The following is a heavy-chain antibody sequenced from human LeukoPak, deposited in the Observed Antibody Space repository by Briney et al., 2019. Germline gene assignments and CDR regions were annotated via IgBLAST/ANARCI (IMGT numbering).Heavy chain of an antibody. Sequence: PGGALRLSCAASGFTFSNAWMSWVRQAPGKGLEWVSRIKSKTDGGTTDYAAPVKGRFTISRDDSKNTLYLQMNSLKTEDTAVYYCTTLLSRLGYCSSTSCYYSGDYWGQGTLVTVSS. CDR1: GFTFSNAW. D-gene: IGHD2-2*01. V-gene: IGHV3-15*01. J-gene: IGHJ4*02. CDR2: IKSKTDGGTT. CDR3: TTLLSRLGYCSSTSCYYSGDY.